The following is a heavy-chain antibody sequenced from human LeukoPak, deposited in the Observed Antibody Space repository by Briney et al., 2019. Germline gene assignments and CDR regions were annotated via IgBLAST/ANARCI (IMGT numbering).Heavy chain of an antibody. V-gene: IGHV3-23*01. CDR2: VSGSATAT. Sequence: PGGSLRLSCAASGFTFTYYAMNWVRQAPGKGLEWVSTVSGSATATYYADSVKGRFTISRDNSKDTLYLQMNSLRAEDTAIYYCARELVSLGTGYFDLWGRGTLVTVSS. D-gene: IGHD7-27*01. CDR3: ARELVSLGTGYFDL. J-gene: IGHJ2*01. CDR1: GFTFTYYA.